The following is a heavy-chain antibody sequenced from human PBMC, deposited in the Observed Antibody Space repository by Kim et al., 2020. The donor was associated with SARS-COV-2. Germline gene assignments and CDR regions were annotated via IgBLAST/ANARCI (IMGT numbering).Heavy chain of an antibody. CDR2: ISGSSTYI. CDR1: GFTFSNYV. CDR3: ARDYRPQVLTGFSSPSDAFDV. Sequence: GGSLRLSCAASGFTFSNYVMIWVRQAPGKGLEWVSYISGSSTYIYYADSLRGRFTVSRDNAKNSLSLQMNSLRAEDTAVYYCARDYRPQVLTGFSSPSDAFDVWGQGTMVTVSS. J-gene: IGHJ3*01. V-gene: IGHV3-21*04. D-gene: IGHD3-9*01.